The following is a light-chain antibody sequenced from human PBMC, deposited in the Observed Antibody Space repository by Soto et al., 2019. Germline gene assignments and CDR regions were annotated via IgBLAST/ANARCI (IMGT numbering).Light chain of an antibody. CDR1: QSVSSSY. J-gene: IGKJ1*01. CDR3: LQYGASPRT. V-gene: IGKV3-20*01. CDR2: GTF. Sequence: IMWTESPGTLTLYTGERATLSCRASQSVSSSYFAWYQQIPGQAPRLLIYGTFNRATGIPGRFSGSGSGTDFTLTISRLEPEDFAVYFCLQYGASPRTFGQGTKVDI.